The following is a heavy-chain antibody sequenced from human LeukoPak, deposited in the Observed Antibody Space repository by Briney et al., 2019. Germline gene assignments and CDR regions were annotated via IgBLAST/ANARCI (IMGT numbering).Heavy chain of an antibody. D-gene: IGHD2-15*01. CDR2: IKQDGSEK. J-gene: IGHJ4*02. CDR1: GFTFSSYW. Sequence: GGSLRLSCAASGFTFSSYWMSWVRQAPGKGLEWVANIKQDGSEKYYVDSVKGRFTISRDNAKNSLYLQMNSLRAEDTAVYYCARGTPYGVVVVAATPYFDYWGQGTLVTVSS. V-gene: IGHV3-7*01. CDR3: ARGTPYGVVVVAATPYFDY.